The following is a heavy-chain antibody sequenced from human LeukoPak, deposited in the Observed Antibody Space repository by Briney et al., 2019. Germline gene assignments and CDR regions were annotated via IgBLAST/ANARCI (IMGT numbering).Heavy chain of an antibody. J-gene: IGHJ3*02. CDR3: ARDCSGGSCYGAFDI. CDR2: IYDSGST. CDR1: GASIRSGDYY. V-gene: IGHV4-30-4*01. Sequence: SETLSLTCTVSGASIRSGDYYWSWIRQPPGKGLEWIGYIYDSGSTYYNPSLKSRITISVDTSENRFSLKLSSVTATDTAVYYCARDCSGGSCYGAFDIWGQGTTVTVSS. D-gene: IGHD2-15*01.